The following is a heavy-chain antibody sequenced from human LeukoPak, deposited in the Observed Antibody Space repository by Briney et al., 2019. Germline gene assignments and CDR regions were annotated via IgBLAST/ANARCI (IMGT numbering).Heavy chain of an antibody. J-gene: IGHJ4*02. D-gene: IGHD3-10*01. V-gene: IGHV1-2*02. Sequence: PSASVKVSCKASGYTFTGYYMHWVRQAPGQGLEWMGWINPNSGGTNYAQKFQGRVTMTRDTSISTAYMELSRLRSDDTAVYYCARDSGERGSGSHLIAYWGQGTLVTVSS. CDR2: INPNSGGT. CDR1: GYTFTGYY. CDR3: ARDSGERGSGSHLIAY.